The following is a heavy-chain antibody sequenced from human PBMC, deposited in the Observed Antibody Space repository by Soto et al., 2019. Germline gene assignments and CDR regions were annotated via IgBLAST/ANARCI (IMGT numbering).Heavy chain of an antibody. CDR2: IKQDGSEK. J-gene: IGHJ6*02. Sequence: GGSLRLSCAASGFTFSSYWMSWVRQAPGKGLEWVANIKQDGSEKYYVDSVKGRFTISRDNAKNSLYLQMNSQRAEDTAVYYCARDWHIAAAGFYYYYYGMDVWGQGTTVTVSS. V-gene: IGHV3-7*01. CDR3: ARDWHIAAAGFYYYYYGMDV. CDR1: GFTFSSYW. D-gene: IGHD6-13*01.